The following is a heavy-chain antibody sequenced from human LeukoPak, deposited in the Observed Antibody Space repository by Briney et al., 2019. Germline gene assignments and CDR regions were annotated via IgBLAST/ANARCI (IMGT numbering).Heavy chain of an antibody. D-gene: IGHD7-27*01. V-gene: IGHV3-21*01. CDR2: TTGSSDYI. J-gene: IGHJ3*02. CDR3: ARDAPHWGDAFDS. Sequence: SGGSLRLSCAASGFTFSSYAMNWVRQAPGKGLEWVSCTTGSSDYIEYAESVKGRFTISRDNAKNSLYLEMNSLKAEDTAVYYCARDAPHWGDAFDSWGQGTMVTVSS. CDR1: GFTFSSYA.